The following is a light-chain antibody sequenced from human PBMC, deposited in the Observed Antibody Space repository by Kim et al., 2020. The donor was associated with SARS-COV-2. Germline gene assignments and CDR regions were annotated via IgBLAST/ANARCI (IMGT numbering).Light chain of an antibody. J-gene: IGLJ1*01. CDR1: KLGDKS. Sequence: VSPGQTASSTSAGDKLGDKSAPWYQKKPGRSPVVVIFRDTRRPSGIPERFSGANLGNTATLTTSGSRAMDEADYYCQAMDSSIYVFGNGTKFIVL. CDR3: QAMDSSIYV. CDR2: RDT. V-gene: IGLV3-1*01.